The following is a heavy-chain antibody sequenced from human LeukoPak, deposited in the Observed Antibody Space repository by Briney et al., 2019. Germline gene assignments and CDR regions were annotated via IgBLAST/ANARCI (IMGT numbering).Heavy chain of an antibody. J-gene: IGHJ4*02. CDR3: ATGPALYYDSSGYPLKDPFDY. CDR1: GYSFTGYY. V-gene: IGHV1-24*01. D-gene: IGHD3-22*01. Sequence: ASVKVSCKASGYSFTGYYIQWVRQAPGKGLEWMGGFDPEDGETIYAQKFQGRVTMTEDTSTDTAYMELSSLRSEDTAVYYCATGPALYYDSSGYPLKDPFDYWGQGTLVTVSS. CDR2: FDPEDGET.